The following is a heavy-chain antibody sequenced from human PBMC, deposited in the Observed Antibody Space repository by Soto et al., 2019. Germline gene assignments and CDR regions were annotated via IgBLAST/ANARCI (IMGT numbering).Heavy chain of an antibody. D-gene: IGHD1-26*01. CDR2: ISFDGRNK. J-gene: IGHJ3*02. CDR1: GFTFSRYA. V-gene: IGHV3-30*04. CDR3: ARDPEWGAVDI. Sequence: HPGGSLRLSCAASGFTFSRYALHWVRQAPGKGLEWVAVISFDGRNKYYTDSARGRFTISRDNSKNILDLQMNSLRVEDTAVYYCARDPEWGAVDIWGRGTMVTVS.